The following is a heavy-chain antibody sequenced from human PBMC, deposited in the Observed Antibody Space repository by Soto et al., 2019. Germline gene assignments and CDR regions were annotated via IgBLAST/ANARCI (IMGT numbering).Heavy chain of an antibody. V-gene: IGHV3-30*03. CDR1: GFTFSSYG. CDR3: ATEGPLISHDY. J-gene: IGHJ4*02. Sequence: QVQLVESGGGVVQPGRSLRLSCAASGFTFSSYGMHWVRQAPGKGLEWVAVISYDGSNKYYADSVKGRFTISRDNSKNTLYLQMNSLRAEDTAVYYCATEGPLISHDYWGQGTLVTVSS. CDR2: ISYDGSNK. D-gene: IGHD2-21*01.